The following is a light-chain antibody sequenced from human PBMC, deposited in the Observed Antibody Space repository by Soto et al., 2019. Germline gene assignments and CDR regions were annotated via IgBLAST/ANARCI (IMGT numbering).Light chain of an antibody. CDR1: QSVSTN. J-gene: IGKJ1*01. Sequence: EIVLTQSPGTLSLSPGERATLSCRASQSVSTNLAWYQQKPGQAPRVLIYGASNRATGIPDRFSGSGSGTDFTLTISRLEPEDFAVYYCQQYGSSPRTFGQGTKVEI. V-gene: IGKV3-20*01. CDR2: GAS. CDR3: QQYGSSPRT.